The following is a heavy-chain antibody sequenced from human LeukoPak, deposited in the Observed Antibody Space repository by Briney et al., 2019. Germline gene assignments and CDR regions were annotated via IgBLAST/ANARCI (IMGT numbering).Heavy chain of an antibody. CDR1: GGSFSCYY. D-gene: IGHD5-24*01. V-gene: IGHV4-34*01. Sequence: SQTLSLTCAVYGGSFSCYYWRWIRQPPGKGLEWIGEINHSGSNNYNPSIKSRVTISVDTSKNQFSLKLSSVTAADTAVYYCARQRRWLQIDFWDQGNLVTVSS. J-gene: IGHJ4*02. CDR3: ARQRRWLQIDF. CDR2: INHSGSN.